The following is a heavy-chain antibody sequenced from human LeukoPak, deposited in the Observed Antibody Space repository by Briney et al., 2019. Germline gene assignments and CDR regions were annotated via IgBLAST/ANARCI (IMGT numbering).Heavy chain of an antibody. CDR1: GYTFTSYG. D-gene: IGHD3-22*01. CDR3: AREQNYYDSSGYDFDY. CDR2: ISAYNGNT. J-gene: IGHJ4*02. V-gene: IGHV1-18*01. Sequence: ASVKVSCKASGYTFTSYGISWVRQAPGQGLEWMGWISAYNGNTNYAQKLQGRVTMTTDTSTSTAYMELRSLRSDDTAVYYCAREQNYYDSSGYDFDYWGQGTLVTVSS.